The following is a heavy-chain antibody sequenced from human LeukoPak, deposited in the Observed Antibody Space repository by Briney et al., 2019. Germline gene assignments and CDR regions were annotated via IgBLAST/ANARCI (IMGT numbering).Heavy chain of an antibody. J-gene: IGHJ4*02. Sequence: AAAKVSCKGSGYTFTSYVINWVRQATGQGLEWMGWMNPNSGNTGYAQKFQGRVTMTRNTSISTAYMELSSLRSEDTAVYYCSRYYYDSSGYPEGFDYWGQGTLVTVSS. D-gene: IGHD3-22*01. CDR1: GYTFTSYV. CDR3: SRYYYDSSGYPEGFDY. V-gene: IGHV1-8*01. CDR2: MNPNSGNT.